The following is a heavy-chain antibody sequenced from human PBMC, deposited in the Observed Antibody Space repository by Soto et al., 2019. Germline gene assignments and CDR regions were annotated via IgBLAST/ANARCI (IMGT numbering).Heavy chain of an antibody. CDR2: IYYSGST. CDR3: ARAEQWLAYLDY. Sequence: SETLSLTCTVSGGSISSSSYYWGWIRQPPGKGLEWIGSIYYSGSTNYNPSLKSRVTISVDTSKNQFSLKLSSVTAADTAVYYCARAEQWLAYLDYWGQGTLVTVSS. V-gene: IGHV4-39*07. J-gene: IGHJ4*01. D-gene: IGHD6-19*01. CDR1: GGSISSSSYY.